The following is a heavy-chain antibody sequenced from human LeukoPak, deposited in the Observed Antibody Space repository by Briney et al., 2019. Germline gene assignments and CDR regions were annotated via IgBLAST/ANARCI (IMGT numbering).Heavy chain of an antibody. CDR2: IYHSGST. D-gene: IGHD3-22*01. J-gene: IGHJ5*02. CDR3: ARASSHFYYDSSGYYKRWFDP. Sequence: PSGTLSLTCAVSGGSISSSNWWSWVRQPPGKGLEWIGEIYHSGSTNYNPSLKSRVTISVDKSKNQFSLKLSSVTAADTAVYYCARASSHFYYDSSGYYKRWFDPWGQGTLVTVSS. CDR1: GGSISSSNW. V-gene: IGHV4-4*02.